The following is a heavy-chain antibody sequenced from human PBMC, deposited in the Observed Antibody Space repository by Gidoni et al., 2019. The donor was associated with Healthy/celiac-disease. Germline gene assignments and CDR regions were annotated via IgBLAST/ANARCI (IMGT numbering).Heavy chain of an antibody. Sequence: EVQLVESGGGLVQPGGSLRLSCAASGFAFSSYAMSWVRQAAGKGLEWVSASSGSGGRTYYADSVKGRFTISRDNSKNTLYLQMNSLRAEDTAVYYCAKVWTGLTDFDYWGQGTLVTVSS. CDR2: SSGSGGRT. CDR3: AKVWTGLTDFDY. V-gene: IGHV3-23*04. D-gene: IGHD3-10*01. J-gene: IGHJ4*02. CDR1: GFAFSSYA.